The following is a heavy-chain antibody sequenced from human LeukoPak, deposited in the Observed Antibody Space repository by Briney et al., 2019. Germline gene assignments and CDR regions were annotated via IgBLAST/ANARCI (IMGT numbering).Heavy chain of an antibody. V-gene: IGHV4-34*01. CDR3: ARDRGILTAQLDY. Sequence: SETLSLTCAVYGENFSIYFYSWIRQPPGKGLEWIGEINRGGSTSYNPSLKSRVTISLDTSKNQFSLNLNSVTAADTAVYYCARDRGILTAQLDYWGQGTLVTVSS. CDR2: INRGGST. CDR1: GENFSIYF. J-gene: IGHJ4*02. D-gene: IGHD3-9*01.